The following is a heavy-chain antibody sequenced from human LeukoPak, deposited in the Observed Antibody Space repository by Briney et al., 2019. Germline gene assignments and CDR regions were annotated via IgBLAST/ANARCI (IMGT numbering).Heavy chain of an antibody. J-gene: IGHJ5*02. CDR1: GYSISSGYY. CDR3: ARDWYYYGSGSYLRWFDP. D-gene: IGHD3-10*01. Sequence: SETLSLTCTVSGYSISSGYYWGWSRQPPGKGLEWIGSIYHSGSTYYNRSLKSRVTISVDTSKNQFSLKLSSVTAADTAVYYCARDWYYYGSGSYLRWFDPWGQGTLVTVSS. V-gene: IGHV4-38-2*02. CDR2: IYHSGST.